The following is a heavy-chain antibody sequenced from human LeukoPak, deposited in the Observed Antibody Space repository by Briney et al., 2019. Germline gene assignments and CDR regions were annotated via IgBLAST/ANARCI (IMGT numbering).Heavy chain of an antibody. V-gene: IGHV3-53*01. Sequence: GGSLRLSCAASGFTVSSNYMSWVRQAPGKGLEWVSVIYSGGSTYYADSVKGRFTISRDNSKNTLYLQMNSLRAEDTAVYYCAKDLLPYGRITVFDYWGQGTLVTVSS. CDR3: AKDLLPYGRITVFDY. CDR2: IYSGGST. CDR1: GFTVSSNY. D-gene: IGHD4-11*01. J-gene: IGHJ4*02.